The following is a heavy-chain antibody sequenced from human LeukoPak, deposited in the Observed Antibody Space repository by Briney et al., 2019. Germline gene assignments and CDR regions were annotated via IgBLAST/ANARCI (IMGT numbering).Heavy chain of an antibody. CDR2: IIPNSGGT. J-gene: IGHJ5*02. CDR1: GYTFTDNY. D-gene: IGHD2-2*01. V-gene: IGHV1-2*02. CDR3: ARALGVVPVAP. Sequence: GASVKVSCRASGYTFTDNYMHWVRQAPGQGLEWMGRIIPNSGGTLYAQKFKGRVTMTRDTSIGTAYMELSRLRSDDTAVYYCARALGVVPVAPWGQGTLVTVSS.